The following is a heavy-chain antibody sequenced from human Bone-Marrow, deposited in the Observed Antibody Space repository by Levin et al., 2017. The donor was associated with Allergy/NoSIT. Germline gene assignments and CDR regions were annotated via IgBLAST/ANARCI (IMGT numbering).Heavy chain of an antibody. CDR3: ALLAAVAGLSYAFDS. J-gene: IGHJ3*02. V-gene: IGHV3-23*01. D-gene: IGHD6-19*01. Sequence: LSLTCAASGFTFSSYAMSWVRQAPGKGLEWVSAISGSGGSTYYADSVKGRFTISRDNSKNTLYLQMNSLRAEDTAVYYCALLAAVAGLSYAFDSWGQGTMVTVSS. CDR2: ISGSGGST. CDR1: GFTFSSYA.